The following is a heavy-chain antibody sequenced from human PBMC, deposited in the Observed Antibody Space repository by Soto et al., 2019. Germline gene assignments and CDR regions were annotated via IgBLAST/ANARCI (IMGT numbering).Heavy chain of an antibody. CDR2: IYPGDSDT. D-gene: IGHD3-3*01. J-gene: IGHJ6*02. CDR1: GYSFTSYW. Sequence: GESVKISCNGSGYSFTSYWIGWVRQMPWKGLEWMGIIYPGDSDTRYSPSFQGQVTISADKSISTAYLQWSSLKASDTAMYYCARLGLRFLEWLPTHGMDVWGQGTTVTVSS. V-gene: IGHV5-51*01. CDR3: ARLGLRFLEWLPTHGMDV.